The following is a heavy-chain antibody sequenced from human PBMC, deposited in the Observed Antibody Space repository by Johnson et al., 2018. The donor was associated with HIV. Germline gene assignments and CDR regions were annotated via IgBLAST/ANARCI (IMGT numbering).Heavy chain of an antibody. Sequence: VQLVESGGGVVQPGRSLRLSCAASGFTFSSYDMHWVRQATGKGLEWVSAISGSGGSTYYADSVKGRFTLSRDNSKNTLYLQMNSLKTEDTAVYYCTRTDDTYYYDSSGYVDAFDIWGQGTMVTVSS. D-gene: IGHD3-22*01. CDR3: TRTDDTYYYDSSGYVDAFDI. CDR2: ISGSGGST. V-gene: IGHV3-23*04. CDR1: GFTFSSYD. J-gene: IGHJ3*02.